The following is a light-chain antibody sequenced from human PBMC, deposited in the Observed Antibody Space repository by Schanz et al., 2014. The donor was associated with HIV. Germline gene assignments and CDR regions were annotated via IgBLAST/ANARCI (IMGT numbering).Light chain of an antibody. CDR1: SRDVDSNNY. Sequence: QSALTQPASVSGSPGQSITISCTGNSRDVDSNNYVSWYQQCPGKAPKLMIYDVSNRPSGVSNRFSGSKSGNTASLTISGLQAEDEADYYCSSYTSSSSLYVFGTGTKVTVL. CDR2: DVS. V-gene: IGLV2-14*01. CDR3: SSYTSSSSLYV. J-gene: IGLJ1*01.